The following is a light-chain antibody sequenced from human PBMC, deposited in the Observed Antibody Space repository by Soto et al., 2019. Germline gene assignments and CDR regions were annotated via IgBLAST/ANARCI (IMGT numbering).Light chain of an antibody. Sequence: ESVLTQSPATLSLSPGERATLSCRASPSVSNSLAWYQHKPGQAPRLLIYDASNRATGVPTRFSGSGSGTDFTPTISSLEPEDFAVYYCQQRNKWPTVTFGGGTKLDIK. J-gene: IGKJ4*01. V-gene: IGKV3-11*01. CDR1: PSVSNS. CDR3: QQRNKWPTVT. CDR2: DAS.